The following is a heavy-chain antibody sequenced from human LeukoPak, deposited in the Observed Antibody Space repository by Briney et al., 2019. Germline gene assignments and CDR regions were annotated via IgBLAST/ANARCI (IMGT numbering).Heavy chain of an antibody. CDR2: IYYSGSS. Sequence: SETLSLTCTVSGGSISSHYWNWIRQPPGKGLEWLGYIYYSGSSSYNPSLKSRVTMSVDTSQNQFSLTLTSATAADTAVYYCAREITVVTPGRSDAFDIWGQGTMVTVSS. J-gene: IGHJ3*02. V-gene: IGHV4-59*11. D-gene: IGHD4-23*01. CDR1: GGSISSHY. CDR3: AREITVVTPGRSDAFDI.